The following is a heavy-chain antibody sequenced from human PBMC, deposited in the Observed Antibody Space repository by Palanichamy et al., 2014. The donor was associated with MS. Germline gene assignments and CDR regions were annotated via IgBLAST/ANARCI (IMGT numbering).Heavy chain of an antibody. J-gene: IGHJ5*02. CDR1: GDSVSSNSAA. CDR2: TYYRSKWYN. CDR3: ARDYGTSFPFDP. Sequence: QVHLEQSGPGLVKPSQTLPLTCAISGDSVSSNSAAWNWIRQSPSRGLEWLGRTYYRSKWYNDYAVSVKSRISINADTSRNRFSLQLNSVTPEDTALYYCARDYGTSFPFDPWGQGTLVTVSS. D-gene: IGHD1-26*01. V-gene: IGHV6-1*01.